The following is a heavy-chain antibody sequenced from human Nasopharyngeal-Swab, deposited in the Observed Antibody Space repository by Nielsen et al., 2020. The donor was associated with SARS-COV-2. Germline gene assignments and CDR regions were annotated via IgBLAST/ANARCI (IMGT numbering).Heavy chain of an antibody. CDR2: IHYSGST. CDR3: ARESGRLVVVGGAFDI. V-gene: IGHV4-30-4*01. D-gene: IGHD2-15*01. CDR1: GGSISSGDYS. J-gene: IGHJ3*02. Sequence: SETLSLTCTVSGGSISSGDYSWSWIRQPPGKGLEWIAYIHYSGSTYYNPSLKSRVTISVDTSKNQFSLKLSSVTAADTAVYYCARESGRLVVVGGAFDIWGQGTMVTVSS.